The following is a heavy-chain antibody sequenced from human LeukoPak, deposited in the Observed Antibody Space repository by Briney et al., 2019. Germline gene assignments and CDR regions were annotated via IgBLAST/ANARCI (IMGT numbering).Heavy chain of an antibody. CDR1: GGSISSSSYY. V-gene: IGHV4-39*01. CDR2: IYYSGST. CDR3: ARQVTTAYYYYYGMDV. J-gene: IGHJ6*02. Sequence: SETLSLTCTVSGGSISSSSYYWGWIRQPPGKGLEWIVSIYYSGSTYYNPSLKSRVTISVDTSKNQFSLKLSSVTAADTAVYYCARQVTTAYYYYYGMDVWGQGTTVTVS. D-gene: IGHD4-17*01.